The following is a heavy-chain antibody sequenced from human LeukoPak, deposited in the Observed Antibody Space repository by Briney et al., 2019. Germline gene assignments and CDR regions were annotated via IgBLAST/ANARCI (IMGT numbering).Heavy chain of an antibody. CDR3: ARSLGRRYFDWLLDPHYYYGMDV. CDR2: IGTAGDT. V-gene: IGHV3-13*01. Sequence: GGSLRLSCAASGFTFSSYDMHWVRHATGKGLEWVSVIGTAGDTYYPGSVKGRFTISRENAKNSLYLQMNSLRAEDTAVYYCARSLGRRYFDWLLDPHYYYGMDVWGQGTTVTVSS. CDR1: GFTFSSYD. J-gene: IGHJ6*02. D-gene: IGHD3-9*01.